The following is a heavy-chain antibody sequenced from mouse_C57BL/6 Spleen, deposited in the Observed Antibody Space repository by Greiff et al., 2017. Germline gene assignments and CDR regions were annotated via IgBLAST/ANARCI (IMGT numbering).Heavy chain of an antibody. J-gene: IGHJ4*01. V-gene: IGHV1-19*01. CDR1: GYTFTDYY. D-gene: IGHD3-2*02. CDR2: INPYNGGT. CDR3: ARAAQDYAMDY. Sequence: VQLQQSGPVLVKPGASVKMSCKASGYTFTDYYMNWVKQSHGKSLEWIGVINPYNGGTSYNQKFKGKATLTVDKSSSTAYMELNSLTSEDSAVYYCARAAQDYAMDYWGQGTSVTVSS.